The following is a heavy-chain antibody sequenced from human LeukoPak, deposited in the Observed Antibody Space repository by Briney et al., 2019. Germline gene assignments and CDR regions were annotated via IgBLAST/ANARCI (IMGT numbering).Heavy chain of an antibody. J-gene: IGHJ3*02. CDR1: GGSFSGYY. Sequence: ETLSLTCAVYGGSFSGYYWSWIRQPPGKGLEWVANIKQDGSEKYYVDSVKGRFTISRDNAKKSLFLQMNSLRAEDTAVYYCARAAFHDSFDIWGQGTFVTVSS. CDR2: IKQDGSEK. V-gene: IGHV3-7*01. D-gene: IGHD2/OR15-2a*01. CDR3: ARAAFHDSFDI.